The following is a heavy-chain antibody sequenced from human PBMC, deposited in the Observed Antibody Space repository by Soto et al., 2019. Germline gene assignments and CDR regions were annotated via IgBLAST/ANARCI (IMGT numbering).Heavy chain of an antibody. CDR1: GGSISSGGYY. Sequence: PSETLSLTCTVSGGSISSGGYYWGWIRQHPGKGLEWIGYIYYSGSTYYNPSLKSRVTISVDTSKNQFSLKLSSVTAADTAVYYCARDSYYDFWSGGVPPTTSSGMDVWGQGTTVTVSS. CDR2: IYYSGST. CDR3: ARDSYYDFWSGGVPPTTSSGMDV. D-gene: IGHD3-3*01. V-gene: IGHV4-31*03. J-gene: IGHJ6*02.